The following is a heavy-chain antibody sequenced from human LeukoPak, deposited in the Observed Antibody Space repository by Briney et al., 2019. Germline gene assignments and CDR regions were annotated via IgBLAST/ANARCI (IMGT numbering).Heavy chain of an antibody. CDR2: IYYTRST. CDR3: ARGRPITMVRGVTKYNWFDP. D-gene: IGHD3-10*01. CDR1: GGSISSSSYY. V-gene: IGHV4-39*01. Sequence: PSETLSLTCTVSGGSISSSSYYWGWIRQPPGKGLEWIGSIYYTRSTYYNPSLKSRVTISVDTSKNQFSLKLTSVTAADTAVYYCARGRPITMVRGVTKYNWFDPWGQGTLVIVSS. J-gene: IGHJ5*02.